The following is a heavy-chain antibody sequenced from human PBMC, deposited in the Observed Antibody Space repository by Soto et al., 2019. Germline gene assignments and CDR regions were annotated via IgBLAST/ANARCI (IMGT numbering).Heavy chain of an antibody. CDR3: TRNYYMDV. CDR2: TRNKASSYST. CDR1: GFTFSDHY. V-gene: IGHV3-72*01. Sequence: GGSLRLSCAASGFTFSDHYMDWVRQAPGKGQEWVGRTRNKASSYSTEYAASVKGRFTVSRDDSKNSLYLQMNSLKTEDTAVYFCTRNYYMDVWGQGTTVTVSS. J-gene: IGHJ6*03.